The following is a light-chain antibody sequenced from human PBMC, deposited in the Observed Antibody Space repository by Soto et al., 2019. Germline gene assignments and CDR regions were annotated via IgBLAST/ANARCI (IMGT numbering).Light chain of an antibody. V-gene: IGLV2-8*01. J-gene: IGLJ2*01. CDR2: EVS. CDR3: SSNAGSNNLV. CDR1: SSDVGDYNY. Sequence: QSALTQPPSASGTPGQSVTIPCTGTSSDVGDYNYVSWYQQHPGKAPKLMIYEVSRRPSGVPDRFYGSKSGNTASLTVSGLKAEDEADYYCSSNAGSNNLVFGGGTKLTVL.